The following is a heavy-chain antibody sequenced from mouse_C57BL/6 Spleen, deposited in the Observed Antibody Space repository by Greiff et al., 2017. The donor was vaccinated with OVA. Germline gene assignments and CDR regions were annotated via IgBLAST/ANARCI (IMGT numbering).Heavy chain of an antibody. Sequence: EVNVVESGGGLVKPGGSLKLSCAASGFTFSSYTMSWVRQTPEQRLEWVATISGGGGNTYYPDSVKGRFTISRDNAKNTLYLQMSSLRSEDTALYYCARPFGGYFDVWGTGTTVTVSS. V-gene: IGHV5-9*01. CDR1: GFTFSSYT. J-gene: IGHJ1*03. CDR3: ARPFGGYFDV. CDR2: ISGGGGNT.